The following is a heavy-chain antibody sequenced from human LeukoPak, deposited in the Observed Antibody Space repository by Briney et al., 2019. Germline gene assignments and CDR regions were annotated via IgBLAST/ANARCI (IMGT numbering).Heavy chain of an antibody. D-gene: IGHD4/OR15-4a*01. CDR2: INGDGSYT. CDR1: GFTFSGYW. J-gene: IGHJ4*02. CDR3: ARDGVQTTPFDY. Sequence: GGSLRLSCATSGFTFSGYWMHWVRQAPGKGLVWLSLINGDGSYTIYADSVKGRFTISRDNAKNTLCLQMDSLRAEDTAVYYWARDGVQTTPFDYWGQGTLVTVSS. V-gene: IGHV3-74*01.